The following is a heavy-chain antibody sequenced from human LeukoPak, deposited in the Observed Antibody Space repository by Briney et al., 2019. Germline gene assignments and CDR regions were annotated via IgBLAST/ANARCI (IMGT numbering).Heavy chain of an antibody. CDR2: IYHSGST. D-gene: IGHD5/OR15-5a*01. V-gene: IGHV4-38-2*02. Sequence: PSETLSLTCTVSGYSISSGYYWGWIRQPPGKGLEWIGSIYHSGSTNYNPSLKSRVTISVDKSKNQFSLKLSSVTAADTAVYYCARGALGLGAFDIWGQGTMVTVSS. CDR3: ARGALGLGAFDI. J-gene: IGHJ3*02. CDR1: GYSISSGYY.